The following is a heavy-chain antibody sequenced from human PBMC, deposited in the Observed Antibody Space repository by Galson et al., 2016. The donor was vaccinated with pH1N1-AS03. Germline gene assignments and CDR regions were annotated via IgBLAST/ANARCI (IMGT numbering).Heavy chain of an antibody. CDR3: ARPAHYDSSGRDALDV. CDR1: GTSFSNYW. CDR2: IFPGDSDT. D-gene: IGHD3-22*01. Sequence: QSGAEVKKPGESLKISCMGSGTSFSNYWTGWVRQMPGKGLEWMGIIFPGDSDTRYSPSFQGQVTISADKSTRTTYLQWRSLKASDTAIYYCARPAHYDSSGRDALDVWGQGTMLIVSS. V-gene: IGHV5-51*03. J-gene: IGHJ3*01.